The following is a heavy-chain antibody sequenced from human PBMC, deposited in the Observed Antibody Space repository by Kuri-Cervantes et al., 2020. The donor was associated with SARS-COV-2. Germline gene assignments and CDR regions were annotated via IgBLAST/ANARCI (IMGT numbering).Heavy chain of an antibody. J-gene: IGHJ4*02. Sequence: GESLKISCAASGFTFSSYWMHWVRQAPGKGLVWVSRINSDGSSTSYADSVKGRFTISRDNAKNTLYLQMNSLRAGDTAVYYCARGPKPYGDYVHWGQGTLVTVSS. CDR2: INSDGSST. V-gene: IGHV3-74*01. CDR3: ARGPKPYGDYVH. CDR1: GFTFSSYW. D-gene: IGHD4-17*01.